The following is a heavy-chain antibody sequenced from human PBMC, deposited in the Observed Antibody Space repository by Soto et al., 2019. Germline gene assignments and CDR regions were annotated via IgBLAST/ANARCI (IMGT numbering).Heavy chain of an antibody. CDR3: AKDRQQEEINWFDP. Sequence: ASVKVSCKASGYTFTSYAMHWVRQAPGQRLEWMGWINAGNGNTKYSQKFQGRVTITRDTSASTAYMELNSLRAEDTAVYYCAKDRQQEEINWFDPWGQGTLVTVSS. V-gene: IGHV1-3*01. J-gene: IGHJ5*02. CDR1: GYTFTSYA. D-gene: IGHD6-13*01. CDR2: INAGNGNT.